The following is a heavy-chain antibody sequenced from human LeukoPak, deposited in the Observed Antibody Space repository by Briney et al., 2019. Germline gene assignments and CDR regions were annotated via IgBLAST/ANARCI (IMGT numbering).Heavy chain of an antibody. V-gene: IGHV3-74*01. Sequence: PGESLRLSCAASGFGFSSHWMHWVRQAPGKGLVWVSRSNSDGSVRNYADSVEGRFIISRDNAKNTLYLQMNSLGVEDTAVYFCARDPSVNNAIGYNWFDHWGQGALVTVSS. D-gene: IGHD2/OR15-2a*01. CDR3: ARDPSVNNAIGYNWFDH. CDR2: SNSDGSVR. CDR1: GFGFSSHW. J-gene: IGHJ5*02.